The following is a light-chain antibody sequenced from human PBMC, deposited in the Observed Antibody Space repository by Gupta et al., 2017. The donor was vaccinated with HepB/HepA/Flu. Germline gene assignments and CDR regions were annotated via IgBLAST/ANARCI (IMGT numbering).Light chain of an antibody. CDR3: QQNGSSLMCN. Sequence: EIVLTQSPGTLYLSPGERATLSCRASQSVSSSYLAWYQQKPGQAPRLLIYGASSMDTGIPDRFSGSGSGTDFTLTISRREPEDFAVYYCQQNGSSLMCNFGQGTKMDIK. CDR2: GAS. V-gene: IGKV3-20*01. CDR1: QSVSSSY. J-gene: IGKJ2*04.